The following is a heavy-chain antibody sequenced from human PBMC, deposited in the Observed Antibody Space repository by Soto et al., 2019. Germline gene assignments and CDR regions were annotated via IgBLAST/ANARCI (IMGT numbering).Heavy chain of an antibody. CDR2: IYYSGST. D-gene: IGHD3-3*01. CDR3: ASSVLDYDFWSGYSNETLYYYYYYGMDV. CDR1: GGSISSGDYY. Sequence: PSETLSLTCTVSGGSISSGDYYWSWIRQPPGKGLEWIGYIYYSGSTYYNPSLKSRVTISVDTSKNQFSLKLSSVTAADTAVYYCASSVLDYDFWSGYSNETLYYYYYYGMDVWGQGTTVTAP. J-gene: IGHJ6*02. V-gene: IGHV4-30-4*01.